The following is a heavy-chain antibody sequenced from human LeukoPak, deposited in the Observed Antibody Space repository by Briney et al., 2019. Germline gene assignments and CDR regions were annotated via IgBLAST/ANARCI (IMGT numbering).Heavy chain of an antibody. V-gene: IGHV3-15*01. CDR1: GFTFSSAW. CDR2: IKSKTDGGTT. D-gene: IGHD3-9*01. J-gene: IGHJ4*02. CDR3: TTEYYDILTGYSGGPYYFDY. Sequence: PGGSLRLSCAASGFTFSSAWMSWVRQAPGKGLEWVGRIKSKTDGGTTDDAAPVKGRFTISRDDSKNTLYLQMNSLKTEDTAVYYCTTEYYDILTGYSGGPYYFDYWGQGTLVTVSS.